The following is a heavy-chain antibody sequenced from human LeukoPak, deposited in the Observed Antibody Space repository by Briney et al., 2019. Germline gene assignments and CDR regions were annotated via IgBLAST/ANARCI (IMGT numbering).Heavy chain of an antibody. J-gene: IGHJ4*02. CDR1: GFTFSSYA. CDR2: ISGSGGST. Sequence: GGSLRLSCAASGFTFSSYAMSWVRQAPGKGLEWVSAISGSGGSTYYADSVKGRFTIPRDNSKITLYLQMNSLRAEDTAVYYCAKVRDTIFGVVGGYYFDYWGQGTLVTVSS. V-gene: IGHV3-23*01. D-gene: IGHD3-3*01. CDR3: AKVRDTIFGVVGGYYFDY.